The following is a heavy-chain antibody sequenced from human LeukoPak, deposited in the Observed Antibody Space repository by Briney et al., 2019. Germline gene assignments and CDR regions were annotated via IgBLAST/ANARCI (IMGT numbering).Heavy chain of an antibody. J-gene: IGHJ5*02. Sequence: GGSLTLSCAASGFTFRNYAMRWVRQAPGKGLEWVSAISGSGENTNYADSVKGRFTISRDNAKNSLHLQMNSLRHEDPAVYYCAIVGLDSRLDNWFDPCGQGTLVTVSS. CDR2: ISGSGENT. CDR3: AIVGLDSRLDNWFDP. V-gene: IGHV3-23*01. CDR1: GFTFRNYA. D-gene: IGHD3/OR15-3a*01.